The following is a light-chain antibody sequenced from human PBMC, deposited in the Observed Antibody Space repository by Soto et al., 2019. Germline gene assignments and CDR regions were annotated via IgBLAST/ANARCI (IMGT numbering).Light chain of an antibody. CDR1: QDISNF. CDR2: GAS. Sequence: DIQITQSPSSLSASVRDRVTITCQASQDISNFLNWYQQEPGKAPKLLIYGASNLETGVPLRFSGSGSGTDFTFTISSLQPEDIATYYCQQYDNSSITFGQGTRLEIK. V-gene: IGKV1-33*01. J-gene: IGKJ5*01. CDR3: QQYDNSSIT.